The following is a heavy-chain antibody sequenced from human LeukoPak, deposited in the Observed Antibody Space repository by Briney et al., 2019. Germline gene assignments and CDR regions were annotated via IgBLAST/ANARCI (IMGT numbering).Heavy chain of an antibody. CDR2: INPSDGST. CDR1: GYTFTTYY. J-gene: IGHJ4*02. V-gene: IGHV1-46*01. CDR3: ARSGVGYFYDTTGYYPLDY. D-gene: IGHD3-22*01. Sequence: ASVKVSCKASGYTFTTYYMHWVRQAPGQGLEWIGIINPSDGSTTYAQRFQGRVTMTTDTSTSTAYMELRSLRSDDTAVYYCARSGVGYFYDTTGYYPLDYWGQGTLVTVSS.